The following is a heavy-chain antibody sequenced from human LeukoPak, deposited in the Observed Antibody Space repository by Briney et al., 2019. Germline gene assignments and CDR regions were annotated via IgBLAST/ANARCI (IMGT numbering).Heavy chain of an antibody. V-gene: IGHV4-31*03. CDR2: IYYSGST. J-gene: IGHJ4*02. CDR1: GGSISSGGYY. D-gene: IGHD3-22*01. Sequence: SETLSLTCTVSGGSISSGGYYWSWIRQHPGKGLEWIGYIYYSGSTYYSPSLKSRVTITVDTTKNQFSLKLSPVTAAATADYYCASLSGFYLDWGQGTLVTVSS. CDR3: ASLSGFYLD.